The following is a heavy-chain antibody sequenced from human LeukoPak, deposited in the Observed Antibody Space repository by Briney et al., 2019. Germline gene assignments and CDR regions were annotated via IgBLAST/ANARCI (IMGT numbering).Heavy chain of an antibody. V-gene: IGHV4-31*03. CDR2: IYYRGST. CDR1: GGSVISTTYY. D-gene: IGHD3-10*01. Sequence: SETLSLTCTVSGGSVISTTYYWSWIRQHPGKGLEWIGYIYYRGSTYYNPSLKSRVTISVDTSKSQFSLKLSSVTAADTAVYYCARYYYASGSSPSQYFDYWGQGTLVTVSS. J-gene: IGHJ4*02. CDR3: ARYYYASGSSPSQYFDY.